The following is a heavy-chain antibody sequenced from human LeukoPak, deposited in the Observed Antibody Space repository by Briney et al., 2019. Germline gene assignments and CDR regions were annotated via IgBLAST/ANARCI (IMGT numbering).Heavy chain of an antibody. Sequence: SETLSHTCTVSGGSISSSSYYWGWIRRPPGKGQEWIGSIYYSGSTYYNPSLKSRVTISVDTSKNQFSLKLSSVTAADTAVYDCARLGLGPYCSSTSCSWGQGTLVTVSS. J-gene: IGHJ5*02. V-gene: IGHV4-39*01. CDR2: IYYSGST. CDR3: ARLGLGPYCSSTSCS. CDR1: GGSISSSSYY. D-gene: IGHD2-2*01.